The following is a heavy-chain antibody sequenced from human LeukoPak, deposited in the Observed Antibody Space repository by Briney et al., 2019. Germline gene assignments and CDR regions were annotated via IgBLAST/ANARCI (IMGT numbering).Heavy chain of an antibody. V-gene: IGHV3-53*04. Sequence: GGSLRLSCAASGSTVSSNYMSWVRQAPGKGLEWVSVTYSGGSTYYADSVKGRFTISRHNSKNTLYLQMNSLRAEDTAVYYCASHSDIAVADALVDYWGQGTLVTVSS. CDR3: ASHSDIAVADALVDY. CDR2: TYSGGST. D-gene: IGHD6-19*01. CDR1: GSTVSSNY. J-gene: IGHJ4*02.